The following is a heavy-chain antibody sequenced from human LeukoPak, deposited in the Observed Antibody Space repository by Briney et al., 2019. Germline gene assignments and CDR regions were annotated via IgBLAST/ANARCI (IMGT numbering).Heavy chain of an antibody. D-gene: IGHD3-22*01. J-gene: IGHJ4*02. Sequence: GGSLRLSCAASGFTFSSYGMHWVRQAPGKGLEWVAFIRYDGSNKYYADSVKGRFTISGDNSKNTLYLQMNSLRAEDTAVYYCAKDVDYYDSSGYYYFDYWGQGTLVTVSS. CDR1: GFTFSSYG. CDR2: IRYDGSNK. V-gene: IGHV3-30*02. CDR3: AKDVDYYDSSGYYYFDY.